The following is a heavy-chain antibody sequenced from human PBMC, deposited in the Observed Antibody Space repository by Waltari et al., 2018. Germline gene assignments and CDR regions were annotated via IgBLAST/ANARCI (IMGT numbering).Heavy chain of an antibody. V-gene: IGHV4-38-2*01. CDR1: GSSISSGYY. CDR3: ARRGVGYSSSGIYWCFDL. J-gene: IGHJ2*01. D-gene: IGHD6-6*01. CDR2: IYHSGST. Sequence: QVQLQESGPGLVKPSETLSLTCAVSGSSISSGYYWGWIRQPPGKGLEWIGSIYHSGSTYYDPSLKRRVTISVDTSKNQFSLKLSSGTSADTAVYYCARRGVGYSSSGIYWCFDLWGRGTLVTVSS.